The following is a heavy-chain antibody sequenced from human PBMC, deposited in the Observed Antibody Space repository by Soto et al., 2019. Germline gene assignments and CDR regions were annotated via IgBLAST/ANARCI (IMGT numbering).Heavy chain of an antibody. D-gene: IGHD1-26*01. CDR2: ISSSSSTI. CDR1: GFTFSSYS. CDR3: ARGRTTSGSYTGFDY. J-gene: IGHJ4*02. V-gene: IGHV3-48*02. Sequence: GGSLRLSCAASGFTFSSYSMNWVRQAPGKGLEWVSYISSSSSTIYYADSVKGRFTISRDNAKNSLYLQMNSLRDEDTAVYYCARGRTTSGSYTGFDYWGPGTLVTVSS.